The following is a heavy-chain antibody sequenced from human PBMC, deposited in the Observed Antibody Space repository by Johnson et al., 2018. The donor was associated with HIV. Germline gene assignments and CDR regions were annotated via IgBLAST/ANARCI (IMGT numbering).Heavy chain of an antibody. CDR1: GFTFSHFW. CDR2: INQDEGQR. CDR3: ARGRIAARPL. Sequence: VQLVESGGGLVQPGGSLRLSCVASGFTFSHFWMAWVRQVPGKGLECVANINQDEGQRGYVDSVKGRFTISRDNAKNSLYMKMNSLRAEGTAVYYCARGRIAARPLWGQGTMVTVSS. D-gene: IGHD6-6*01. V-gene: IGHV3-7*01. J-gene: IGHJ3*01.